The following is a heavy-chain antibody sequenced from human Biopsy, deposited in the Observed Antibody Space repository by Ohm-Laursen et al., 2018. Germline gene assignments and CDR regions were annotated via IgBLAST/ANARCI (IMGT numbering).Heavy chain of an antibody. V-gene: IGHV1-46*01. CDR1: GYTFTTYY. J-gene: IGHJ4*02. CDR2: INPGGNST. Sequence: ASVKVSCKASGYTFTTYYIHWVRQAHGQGLEWMGIINPGGNSTAYTQNFQGRVTMTWGTSTTTVYMELSSLRSEDTAVYYCVLASFDYWGQGTLVTVPS. CDR3: VLASFDY.